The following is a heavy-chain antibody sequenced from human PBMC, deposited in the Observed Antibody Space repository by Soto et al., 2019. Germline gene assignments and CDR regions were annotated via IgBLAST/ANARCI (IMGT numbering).Heavy chain of an antibody. J-gene: IGHJ6*02. CDR3: ARDLNVRGLDV. Sequence: QVQLVESGGGVVQPGRSLRLSCAASGFSLSDYGMHWVRHAPDKGLEWVAAISHDTNYKHQADPVKGRFTISRDDSKNTLYLQMNSMRAEDTVVYYCARDLNVRGLDVRGQGTTVTVFS. CDR2: ISHDTNYK. V-gene: IGHV3-33*01. CDR1: GFSLSDYG.